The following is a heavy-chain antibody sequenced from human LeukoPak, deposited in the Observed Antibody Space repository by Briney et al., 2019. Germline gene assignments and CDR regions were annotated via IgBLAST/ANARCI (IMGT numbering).Heavy chain of an antibody. CDR1: GFTFSNYG. V-gene: IGHV3-23*01. CDR3: AKDRRTLDAFDI. CDR2: ISGGGGST. D-gene: IGHD2-15*01. Sequence: GGSLRLSCAASGFTFSNYGMSWVRQAPGKGLEWVSGISGGGGSTYYADPVKGRFTISRDNSKTTLYLQMNSLKAEDAAVYYCAKDRRTLDAFDIWGQGTMVTVSS. J-gene: IGHJ3*02.